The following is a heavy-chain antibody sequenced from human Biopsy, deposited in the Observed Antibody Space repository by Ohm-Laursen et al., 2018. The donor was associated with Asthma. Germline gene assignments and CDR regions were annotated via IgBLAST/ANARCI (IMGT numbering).Heavy chain of an antibody. J-gene: IGHJ4*02. V-gene: IGHV1-24*01. D-gene: IGHD4-17*01. Sequence: GASVKVSCKISGYSLTDLSMHWVRQAPGQGLEWMGGHDHEEGGTVNARRFQGRVTMTQDTSTDTAYMELSSLSSDDTAVYYCASDFPKDYVRYNFQFWGRGTLVTVSP. CDR2: HDHEEGGT. CDR1: GYSLTDLS. CDR3: ASDFPKDYVRYNFQF.